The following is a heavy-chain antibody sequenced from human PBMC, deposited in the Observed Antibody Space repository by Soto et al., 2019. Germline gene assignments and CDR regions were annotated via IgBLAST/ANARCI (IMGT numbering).Heavy chain of an antibody. V-gene: IGHV3-11*01. D-gene: IGHD6-13*01. J-gene: IGHJ6*03. CDR1: GFTFSDYY. CDR3: ARVTEAASPGPPNYYMDV. CDR2: ISSSGSTI. Sequence: GGSLRLSCAASGFTFSDYYMSWIRQAPGKGLEWVSYISSSGSTIYYADSVKGRFTTSRDNAKNSLYLQMNSLRAEDTAVYYCARVTEAASPGPPNYYMDVWGKGTTVTVSS.